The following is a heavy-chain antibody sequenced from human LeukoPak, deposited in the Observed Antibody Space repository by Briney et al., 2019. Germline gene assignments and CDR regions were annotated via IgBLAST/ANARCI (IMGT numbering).Heavy chain of an antibody. Sequence: PSETLSLTRTVSGVSISTYYWTWIRQPAGKGLEWIGRIYSTGNTNYNPSLESRVTMSIDTSKNQFSLKLTSVTAADTAVYYCARERGNLRGDAFDIWGQGTMVTVSS. CDR2: IYSTGNT. CDR3: ARERGNLRGDAFDI. V-gene: IGHV4-4*07. J-gene: IGHJ3*02. D-gene: IGHD1-26*01. CDR1: GVSISTYY.